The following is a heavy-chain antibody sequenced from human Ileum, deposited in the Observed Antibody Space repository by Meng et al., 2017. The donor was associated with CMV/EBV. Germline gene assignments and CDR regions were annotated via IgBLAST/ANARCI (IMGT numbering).Heavy chain of an antibody. V-gene: IGHV6-1*01. J-gene: IGHJ4*02. Sequence: QLQLHPAGPGLVNPSQPLPLTCAISVDSVSTNIAAWSWTRQTPSRGLEWLGRTYYRSKWYDDYAVSVKSRVTITPDTSKNQFSLHLNSVSPEDTAIYFCAREMGAHDYWGQGTLVTVSS. CDR1: VDSVSTNIAA. D-gene: IGHD4/OR15-4a*01. CDR3: AREMGAHDY. CDR2: TYYRSKWYD.